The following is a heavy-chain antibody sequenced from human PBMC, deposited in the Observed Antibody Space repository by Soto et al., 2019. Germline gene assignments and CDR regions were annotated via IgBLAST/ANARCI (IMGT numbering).Heavy chain of an antibody. D-gene: IGHD2-2*01. CDR3: AADIDCISTSCYRAAFDI. V-gene: IGHV1-58*01. CDR1: GFTFTSSA. CDR2: IVVGSGNT. Sequence: SVKVSCKASGFTFTSSAVQWVRQARGQRLEWIGWIVVGSGNTNYAQKFQERVTITRDMSTSTAYMELSSLRSEDTAVYYCAADIDCISTSCYRAAFDIWGQGTMVTVSS. J-gene: IGHJ3*02.